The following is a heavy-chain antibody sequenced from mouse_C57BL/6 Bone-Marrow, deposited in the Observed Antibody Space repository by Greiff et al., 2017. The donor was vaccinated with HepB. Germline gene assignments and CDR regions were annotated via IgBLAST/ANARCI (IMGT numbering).Heavy chain of an antibody. D-gene: IGHD1-1*01. V-gene: IGHV3-6*01. CDR2: ISYDGSN. CDR3: ASSITTVVSVDY. Sequence: EVQLQQSGPGLVKPSQSLSLTCPVTGYSIPSGYYWNWIRQIPGKKMEWMGYISYDGSNNYNPSLKNRISITRDTSKNQFFLKLNSVTTEDTATYYCASSITTVVSVDYWGQGTTLTVSS. CDR1: GYSIPSGYY. J-gene: IGHJ2*01.